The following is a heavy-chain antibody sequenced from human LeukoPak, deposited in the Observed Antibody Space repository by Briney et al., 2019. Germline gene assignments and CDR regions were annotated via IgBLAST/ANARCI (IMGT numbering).Heavy chain of an antibody. CDR3: TTGGWRCSVCENHI. V-gene: IGHV3-15*01. Sequence: GGSLRLSCAASGFTFSYAWLSWVRQAPGKGLEWVGHIKSRIDGGTTDYAAPVNGRFTISRDDSENTLYLQMSSLKTEDTAVYYCTTGGWRCSVCENHIWGQGTMVTVSS. CDR2: IKSRIDGGTT. CDR1: GFTFSYAW. D-gene: IGHD3-10*02. J-gene: IGHJ3*02.